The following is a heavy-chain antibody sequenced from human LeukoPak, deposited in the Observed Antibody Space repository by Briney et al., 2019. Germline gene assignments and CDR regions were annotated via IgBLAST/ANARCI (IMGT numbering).Heavy chain of an antibody. CDR1: GFTFRSYS. V-gene: IGHV3-48*04. J-gene: IGHJ4*02. CDR2: ISRSSSTI. Sequence: GGPLRFSLGASGFTFRSYSMNWVRQAPGKGLEWVAYISRSSSTIYYADSVKGRFSICRDNAKNSMYLQMNSLRAEDTAVYYCARRGFDYWGQGTLVTVSS. CDR3: ARRGFDY.